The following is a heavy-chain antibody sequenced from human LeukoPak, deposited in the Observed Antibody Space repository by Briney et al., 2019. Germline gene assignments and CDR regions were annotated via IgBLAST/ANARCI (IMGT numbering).Heavy chain of an antibody. CDR1: GGSISSSSYY. Sequence: PSETLSLTCTASGGSISSSSYYWGWIRQPPGKGLEWIGSIYYSGSTYYNPSLKSRVTISVDTSKNQFSLKLSSVTAADTAVYCCARGLRTPRSKYYYDSSGYTYYMDVWGKGTTVTVSS. CDR3: ARGLRTPRSKYYYDSSGYTYYMDV. D-gene: IGHD3-22*01. J-gene: IGHJ6*03. V-gene: IGHV4-39*07. CDR2: IYYSGST.